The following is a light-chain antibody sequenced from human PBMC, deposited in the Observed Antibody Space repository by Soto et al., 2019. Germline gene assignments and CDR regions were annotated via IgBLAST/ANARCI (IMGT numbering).Light chain of an antibody. CDR1: QSVSGD. V-gene: IGKV3-11*01. CDR2: DTY. J-gene: IGKJ1*01. Sequence: EIVLTQSPATLSLSPGQRATLSCRASQSVSGDLAWFQQKPGQAPRLLIYDTYNGATGLPARFSGSGSGTDFTLTSSSLEPEDFAGYYCQQRNTWPWTFGQGTKVEIK. CDR3: QQRNTWPWT.